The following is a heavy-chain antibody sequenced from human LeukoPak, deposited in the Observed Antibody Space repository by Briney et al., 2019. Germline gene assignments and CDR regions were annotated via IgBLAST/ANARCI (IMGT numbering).Heavy chain of an antibody. J-gene: IGHJ5*02. Sequence: GGPLRLSYAASGFILSDHYIDWVRQAPGKGLEWLGLTRNKANSYTTEYAASVKGRFTISRDDPKNLLYLQMNSLKSEDTAVYYCGRSGRYRPSDLWGQGTLVTVSS. D-gene: IGHD1-26*01. CDR2: TRNKANSYTT. CDR1: GFILSDHY. CDR3: GRSGRYRPSDL. V-gene: IGHV3-72*01.